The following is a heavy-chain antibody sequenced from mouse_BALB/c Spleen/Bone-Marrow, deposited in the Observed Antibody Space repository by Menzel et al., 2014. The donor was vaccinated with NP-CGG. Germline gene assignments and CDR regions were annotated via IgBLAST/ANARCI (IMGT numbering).Heavy chain of an antibody. Sequence: VQLQQSGAEFVKPGAPVKLSCKASGYTFTNYWMNWVKQRPGRGLEWIGRIDPSDSETHYNQKFKDKATLTVDKSSSTAYIQLSSLTSEDSAVYYCARGHYGRTYGWYFDVWGAGTTVTVSS. V-gene: IGHV1-69*02. CDR2: IDPSDSET. CDR1: GYTFTNYW. CDR3: ARGHYGRTYGWYFDV. D-gene: IGHD1-1*01. J-gene: IGHJ1*01.